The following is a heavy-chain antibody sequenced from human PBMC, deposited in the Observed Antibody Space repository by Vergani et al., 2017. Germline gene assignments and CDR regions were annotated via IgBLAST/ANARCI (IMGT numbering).Heavy chain of an antibody. CDR2: IYYSGST. Sequence: QVQLQESGPGLVKPSETLSLTCTVSGGSISSYYWSWIWQPPGKGLEWIGYIYYSGSTNYNPSLMIRVTISVDTSKNQFSLKLISVTAADTAVYYCARGKYYDFWSPDPWGQGTLVTVSS. CDR1: GGSISSYY. CDR3: ARGKYYDFWSPDP. V-gene: IGHV4-59*01. D-gene: IGHD3-3*01. J-gene: IGHJ5*02.